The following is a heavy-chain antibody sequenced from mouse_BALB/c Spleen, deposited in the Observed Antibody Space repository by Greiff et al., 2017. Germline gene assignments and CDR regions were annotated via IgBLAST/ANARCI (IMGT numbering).Heavy chain of an antibody. CDR1: GFTFSSFG. D-gene: IGHD2-4*01. CDR3: ARRSYYDYDGGYAMDY. Sequence: EVQLVESGGGLVQPGGSRKLSCAASGFTFSSFGMHWVRQAPEKGLEWVAYISSGSSTIYYADTVKGRFTISRDNPKNTLFLQMTSLRSEDTAMYYCARRSYYDYDGGYAMDYWGQGTSVTVSS. V-gene: IGHV5-17*02. CDR2: ISSGSSTI. J-gene: IGHJ4*01.